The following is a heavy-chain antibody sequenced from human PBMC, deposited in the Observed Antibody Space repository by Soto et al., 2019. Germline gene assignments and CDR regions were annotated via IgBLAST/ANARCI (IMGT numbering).Heavy chain of an antibody. J-gene: IGHJ6*02. Sequence: ASETLSLTCTVSGASVSSSTYSWGWIRQSPGQGLEWIGTIYSSENTYYNPSLLSRVTISVDTSKNEFSLKLSSVTAADTAVYYCARLNGYCISTNCHGYYGMDVWGQGTTVTVS. CDR2: IYSSENT. V-gene: IGHV4-39*01. CDR1: GASVSSSTYS. D-gene: IGHD2-2*03. CDR3: ARLNGYCISTNCHGYYGMDV.